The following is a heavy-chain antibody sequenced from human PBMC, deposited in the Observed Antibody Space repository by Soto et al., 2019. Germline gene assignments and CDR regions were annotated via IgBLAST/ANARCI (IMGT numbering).Heavy chain of an antibody. D-gene: IGHD4-17*01. Sequence: QVQLVESGGGVVQPGRSLRLSCAASGFTFSSYGMHWVRQAPGKGLEWVAVISYDGSNKYYADSVKGRFTISRDNSKNTLYLQMNSLRAEDTAVYYCAKDHGDYYFGYWGQGTLVTVSS. CDR1: GFTFSSYG. CDR3: AKDHGDYYFGY. CDR2: ISYDGSNK. J-gene: IGHJ4*02. V-gene: IGHV3-30*18.